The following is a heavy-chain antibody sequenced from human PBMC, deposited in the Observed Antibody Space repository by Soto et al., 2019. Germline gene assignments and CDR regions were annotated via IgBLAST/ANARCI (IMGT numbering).Heavy chain of an antibody. CDR2: IQTDTGHP. CDR3: ARDLPPVDY. CDR1: GYTFLKYG. V-gene: IGHV1-18*01. Sequence: ASVKVSCKASGYTFLKYGINWVRQAPGQGLEWMGGIQTDTGHPNVAQKFQDRVTMTTDTSTGTAYMEMRILRSGDTAVYYCARDLPPVDYWGQGTLVTVSS. J-gene: IGHJ4*02.